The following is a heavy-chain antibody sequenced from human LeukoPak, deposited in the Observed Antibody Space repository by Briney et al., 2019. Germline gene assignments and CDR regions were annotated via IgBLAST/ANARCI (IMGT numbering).Heavy chain of an antibody. V-gene: IGHV4-4*07. Sequence: SETLSLTCTVSGGSISSYYWSWIRQPAGKGLEWIGRIYTSGSTNYNPSLKSRVTMSVDTSKNQFSLKLSSVTAADTAVYYCARSDRAARQQPFDYWGQGTLVTVSS. CDR2: IYTSGST. CDR3: ARSDRAARQQPFDY. J-gene: IGHJ4*02. D-gene: IGHD6-6*01. CDR1: GGSISSYY.